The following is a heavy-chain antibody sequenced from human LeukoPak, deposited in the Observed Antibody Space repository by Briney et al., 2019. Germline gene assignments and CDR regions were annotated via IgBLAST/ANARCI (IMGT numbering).Heavy chain of an antibody. D-gene: IGHD2-21*02. V-gene: IGHV4-34*01. CDR3: ARTYCGGDCYSDFDY. CDR2: VNHSGST. CDR1: GGSFSGYY. Sequence: SETLSLTCAVYGGSFSGYYWSWIRQPPGKGLEWIGEVNHSGSTNYNPSLKSRVTISVDTSKNQFSLKLSSVTAADTAVYYCARTYCGGDCYSDFDYWGQGTLVTVSS. J-gene: IGHJ4*02.